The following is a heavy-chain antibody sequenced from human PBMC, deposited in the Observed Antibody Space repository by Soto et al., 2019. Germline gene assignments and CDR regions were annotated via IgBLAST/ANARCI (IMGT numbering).Heavy chain of an antibody. J-gene: IGHJ2*01. CDR1: GGSISNHY. CDR3: ARDVNDFCSGDAWYFDL. D-gene: IGHD3-3*01. V-gene: IGHV4-59*11. Sequence: QVQLQESGPGLVKPSETLSLTCTVSGGSISNHYWNWIRQPPGKGLEWIGYISYRGNTNYNPSLTSRVTMSVGMSKNQVSRNLTSVTAADTAVYYCARDVNDFCSGDAWYFDLWGRGTLVTVSS. CDR2: ISYRGNT.